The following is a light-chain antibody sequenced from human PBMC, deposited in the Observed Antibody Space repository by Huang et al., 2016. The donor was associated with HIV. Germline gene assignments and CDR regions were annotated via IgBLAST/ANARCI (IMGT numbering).Light chain of an antibody. V-gene: IGKV1-5*03. CDR3: QQYNDYSPLT. CDR2: KAS. CDR1: EYICSW. J-gene: IGKJ4*01. Sequence: DIQMTQSHSTLSASVGDRVTFTCRASEYICSWLAWYQQKTGKDHKLLIYKASTLESGVPSRFSGSGSGTEFTLTISSLQPDDVATYYCQQYNDYSPLTFGGGTKVEIK.